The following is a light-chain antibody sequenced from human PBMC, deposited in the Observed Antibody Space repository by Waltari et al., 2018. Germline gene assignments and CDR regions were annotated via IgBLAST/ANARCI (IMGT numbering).Light chain of an antibody. CDR3: QQFDTSPA. V-gene: IGKV3-20*01. J-gene: IGKJ3*01. Sequence: EIVLTQSPGTLSLSPGERATLSCRASQSVSSSYLAWYQQKPGQSPRLLIYGTSTRATGIPDRFSGSGSGTDFTLTISRLEPEDFAVYYCQQFDTSPAFGPGTTVDIK. CDR1: QSVSSSY. CDR2: GTS.